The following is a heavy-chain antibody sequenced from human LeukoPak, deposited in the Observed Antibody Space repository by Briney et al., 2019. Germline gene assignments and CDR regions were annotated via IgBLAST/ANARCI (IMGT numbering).Heavy chain of an antibody. CDR1: GGSITNTNYY. J-gene: IGHJ3*02. Sequence: SETLSLTCTVSGGSITNTNYYWSWIRQPPGKGLEWIAYIYYSGSTNYNPSLKSRVTISVDTSKNQFSLKLSSVTAADTAFYYCARGRSPYDSGAAFDIWGQGTMVTVSS. CDR2: IYYSGST. V-gene: IGHV4-61*01. D-gene: IGHD3-22*01. CDR3: ARGRSPYDSGAAFDI.